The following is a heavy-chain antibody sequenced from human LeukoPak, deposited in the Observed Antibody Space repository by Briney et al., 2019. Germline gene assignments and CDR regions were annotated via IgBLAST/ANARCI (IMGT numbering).Heavy chain of an antibody. D-gene: IGHD1-26*01. CDR2: INPNSGNT. V-gene: IGHV1-8*01. J-gene: IGHJ4*02. Sequence: ASVEVSCKASGYTFTSHDINWVRQATGQGLEWVGYINPNSGNTGYAQKFQGRVTLTRDTSINTAYMELTSLRSEDTAVYYCTRVPRESYSHWGQGTLVTVSS. CDR1: GYTFTSHD. CDR3: TRVPRESYSH.